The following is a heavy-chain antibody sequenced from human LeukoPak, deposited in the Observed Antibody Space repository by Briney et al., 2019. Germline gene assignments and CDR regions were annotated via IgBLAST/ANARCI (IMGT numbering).Heavy chain of an antibody. Sequence: SETLSLTCTLSGGSISSYYWSWIRQPAGKGLEWIGRIYTSGSTNYNPSLKSRATMSVDTSKNQFSLKLSSVTAAGTAVYYCANRRVPAANAGVYYFDYWGQGTLVTVSS. D-gene: IGHD2-2*01. CDR3: ANRRVPAANAGVYYFDY. V-gene: IGHV4-4*07. CDR2: IYTSGST. CDR1: GGSISSYY. J-gene: IGHJ4*02.